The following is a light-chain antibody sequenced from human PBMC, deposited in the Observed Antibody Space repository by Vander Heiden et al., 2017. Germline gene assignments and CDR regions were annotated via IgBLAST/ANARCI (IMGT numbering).Light chain of an antibody. CDR2: AAS. J-gene: IGKJ4*01. V-gene: IGKV1-39*01. Sequence: DIQMTQSPYSLSASVGDRVTITCRASQSIISYLNWYQQKPGKAPKLLIYAASSLQSEVPSRFSGSGSGTDFTLTISSLQPEDFATYYCQQSYSTPVALTFGGGTKVEIK. CDR1: QSIISY. CDR3: QQSYSTPVALT.